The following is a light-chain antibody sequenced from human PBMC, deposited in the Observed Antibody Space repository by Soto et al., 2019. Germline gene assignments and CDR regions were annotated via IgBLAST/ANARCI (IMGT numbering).Light chain of an antibody. V-gene: IGKV3-11*01. CDR1: QSVNSY. J-gene: IGKJ1*01. CDR2: DAS. CDR3: QQRSHWPRT. Sequence: EIVLTQSPATLSLSPGERATLSCRASQSVNSYLAWYQQKPGQAPRLLFYDASNRATGIPARFSGSGSGTDFTLTISSLVPEDFAVYYCQQRSHWPRTFGQGTKVEIK.